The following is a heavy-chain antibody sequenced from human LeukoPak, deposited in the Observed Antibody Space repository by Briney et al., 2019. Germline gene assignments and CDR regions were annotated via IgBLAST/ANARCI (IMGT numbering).Heavy chain of an antibody. D-gene: IGHD3-3*01. CDR2: IYYSGST. V-gene: IGHV4-59*01. CDR1: GGSISSYY. Sequence: SETLSLTCTVSGGSISSYYWSWIRQPPGKGLEWIGYIYYSGSTNYNPSLKSRVTISVDTSKNQFSLKLSSVTAADMAVYYCARGYDFWSGYYPPYFDYWGQGTLVTVSS. CDR3: ARGYDFWSGYYPPYFDY. J-gene: IGHJ4*02.